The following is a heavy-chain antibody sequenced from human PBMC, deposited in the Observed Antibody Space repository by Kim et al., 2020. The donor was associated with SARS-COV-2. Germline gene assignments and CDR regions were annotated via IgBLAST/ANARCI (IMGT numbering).Heavy chain of an antibody. CDR2: EATLA. J-gene: IGHJ4*02. D-gene: IGHD3-10*01. Sequence: EATLASYAGSVNGRFTISRDNAKNTLYLQMNSLSDEDMAVYYCARSYDFWGQGTLVTVSS. V-gene: IGHV3-74*01. CDR3: ARSYDF.